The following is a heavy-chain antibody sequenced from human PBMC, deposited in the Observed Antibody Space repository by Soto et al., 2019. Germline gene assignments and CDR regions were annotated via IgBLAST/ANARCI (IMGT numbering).Heavy chain of an antibody. CDR1: GFTFSSHS. Sequence: GGSLRLSCAASGFTFSSHSMNWVRQAPGKGLEWVSSISSSSSYTYYAGSVKGRFTISRDNAKNSLYLQMNSLRAEDTAVYYWARFMPPWGGYYLVPTLDYWGQGT. D-gene: IGHD3-3*01. CDR3: ARFMPPWGGYYLVPTLDY. V-gene: IGHV3-21*01. CDR2: ISSSSSYT. J-gene: IGHJ4*02.